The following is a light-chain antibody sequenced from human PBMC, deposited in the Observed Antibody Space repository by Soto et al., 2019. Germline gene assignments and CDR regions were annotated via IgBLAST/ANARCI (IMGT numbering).Light chain of an antibody. V-gene: IGKV3-20*01. CDR1: QSVSTSY. CDR3: QQYGSSLWT. CDR2: DAS. J-gene: IGKJ1*01. Sequence: EIVLTQSPGTLSLSPGEGATLSCRASQSVSTSYLAWYQQKPGQAPRLLIYDASNRATGIPARFSGSGSGTDFTLTISRLEPEDFAVYYCQQYGSSLWTFGQGTKVDIK.